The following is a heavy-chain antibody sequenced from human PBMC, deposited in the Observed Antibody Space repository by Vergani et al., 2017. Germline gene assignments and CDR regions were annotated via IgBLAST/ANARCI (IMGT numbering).Heavy chain of an antibody. D-gene: IGHD6-13*01. CDR2: ISYDGSNK. Sequence: QVQLVESGGGVVQPGRSLRLSCAASGFTFSSYAMHWVRQAPGKGLEWVAVISYDGSNKYYADSVKGRFTIYRDNSKNTLYLQMNSLRAKDTAVYYCARVWSRKQQLGGLQNAFDIWGQGTMVTVSS. J-gene: IGHJ3*02. V-gene: IGHV3-30-3*01. CDR1: GFTFSSYA. CDR3: ARVWSRKQQLGGLQNAFDI.